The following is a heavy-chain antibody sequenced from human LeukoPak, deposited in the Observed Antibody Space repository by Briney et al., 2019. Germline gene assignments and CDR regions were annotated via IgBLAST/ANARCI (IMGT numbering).Heavy chain of an antibody. CDR3: AEDIYYDILTGPPNFDY. V-gene: IGHV3-30*02. J-gene: IGHJ4*02. Sequence: PGGSLRLSCAASGFTFSSYGMHWVRQAPGKGLEWVAFIRYDGSNKYYADSVKGRFTISRDNSKNTLYLQMNSLRSEDTAVYYCAEDIYYDILTGPPNFDYWGQGTLVTVSS. D-gene: IGHD3-9*01. CDR1: GFTFSSYG. CDR2: IRYDGSNK.